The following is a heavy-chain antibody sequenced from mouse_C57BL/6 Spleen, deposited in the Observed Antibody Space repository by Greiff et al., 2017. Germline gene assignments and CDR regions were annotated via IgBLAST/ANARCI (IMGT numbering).Heavy chain of an antibody. CDR1: GYTFTSYG. CDR2: IYPRSGNT. J-gene: IGHJ2*01. Sequence: VQLQQSGAELARPGASVKLSCKASGYTFTSYGISWVKQRTGQGLEWIGEIYPRSGNTYYNEKFKGKATLAADKSSSTAYMELRRLTSEDSAVYFCARFDYDGRGDYWGQGTTLTVSS. CDR3: ARFDYDGRGDY. D-gene: IGHD2-4*01. V-gene: IGHV1-81*01.